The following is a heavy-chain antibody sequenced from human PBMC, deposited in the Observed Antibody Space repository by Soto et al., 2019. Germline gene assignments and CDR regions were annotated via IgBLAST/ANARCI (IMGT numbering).Heavy chain of an antibody. J-gene: IGHJ5*02. V-gene: IGHV4-39*01. Sequence: SETLSLTCTVSGGSISSSSYYWGWIRQPPGKGLEWIGSIYYSGSTYYNPSLKSRVTISVDTSKNQFSLKLSSVTAADTAVYYCGAIAARGFYWFDPWGQGTLVTAPQ. CDR1: GGSISSSSYY. CDR3: GAIAARGFYWFDP. CDR2: IYYSGST. D-gene: IGHD6-6*01.